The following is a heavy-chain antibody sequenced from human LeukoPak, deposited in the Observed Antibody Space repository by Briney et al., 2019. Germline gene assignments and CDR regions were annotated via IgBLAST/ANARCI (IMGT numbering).Heavy chain of an antibody. CDR1: GFTFSSYG. CDR3: AKDLIN. D-gene: IGHD3-22*01. CDR2: IRYDGSNK. V-gene: IGHV3-30*02. Sequence: PGGSLSLSCAASGFTFSSYGMHWVRQAPGKGLEWVAFIRYDGSNKYYADSAKGRFTISRDNSKNTLYLQMHSLRAEDTAVYYCAKDLINWGQGTLVTVSS. J-gene: IGHJ4*02.